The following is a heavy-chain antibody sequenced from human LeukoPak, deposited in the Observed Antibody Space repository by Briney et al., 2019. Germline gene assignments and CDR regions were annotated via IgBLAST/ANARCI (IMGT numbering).Heavy chain of an antibody. CDR3: ARDLTPGGPDYYYYMDV. J-gene: IGHJ6*03. CDR2: INPNSGGT. Sequence: ASVKLSCKASGYTFTGYYMHWVRQAPGQGLEWMGWINPNSGGTNYAQKFQGRVTMTRDTSISTAYMELSRLRSDDTAVYYCARDLTPGGPDYYYYMDVWGKGTTVTISS. D-gene: IGHD1-14*01. V-gene: IGHV1-2*02. CDR1: GYTFTGYY.